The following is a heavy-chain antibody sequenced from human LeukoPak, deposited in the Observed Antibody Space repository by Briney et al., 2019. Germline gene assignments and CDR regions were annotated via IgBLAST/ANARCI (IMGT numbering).Heavy chain of an antibody. Sequence: GASVKVSCKASGYTFTDYYMHWVRQAPGQGLEWMGIINPSGGSTTYAQKFQGRVTMTRDMSTSTVYMELSSLRSEDTAVYHCARGGHLLSFGELPLPSLTSDYNYYMDVWGKGTTVTVSS. CDR2: INPSGGST. CDR3: ARGGHLLSFGELPLPSLTSDYNYYMDV. CDR1: GYTFTDYY. J-gene: IGHJ6*03. V-gene: IGHV1-46*01. D-gene: IGHD3-10*01.